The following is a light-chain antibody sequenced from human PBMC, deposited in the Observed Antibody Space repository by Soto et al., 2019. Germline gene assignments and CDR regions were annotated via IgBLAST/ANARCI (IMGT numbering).Light chain of an antibody. V-gene: IGKV1-9*01. CDR1: QGIGSY. CDR3: QQLDSYPLT. Sequence: DIQLTQSPSFLSASVGDRVTITCRASQGIGSYLAWYQLKPGKAPKLLIYAASTLQSGVPSRFSGSGSGTEFILTVSRLQPEDFATYYCQQLDSYPLTFGGGTMVDIK. CDR2: AAS. J-gene: IGKJ4*01.